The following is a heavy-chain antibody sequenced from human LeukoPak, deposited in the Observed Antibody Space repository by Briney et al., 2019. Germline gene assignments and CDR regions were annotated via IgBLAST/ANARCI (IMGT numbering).Heavy chain of an antibody. V-gene: IGHV3-23*01. J-gene: IGHJ4*02. CDR2: ISASGGST. CDR1: GFTFSSSA. D-gene: IGHD4-17*01. CDR3: ARDPYGDLTYYFDY. Sequence: PGGSLRLSCAASGFTFSSSAMSWVRQVPGKGLEWVSGISASGGSTSYADSVKGRFTISRDNSRNTLYLQMNSLRAEDTAVYYCARDPYGDLTYYFDYWGQGTLVTVSS.